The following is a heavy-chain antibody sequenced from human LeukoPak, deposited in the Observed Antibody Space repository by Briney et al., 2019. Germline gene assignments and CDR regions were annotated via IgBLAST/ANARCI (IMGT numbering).Heavy chain of an antibody. Sequence: PGGSLRLSCVASGFTFSDYPMHWVRQAPAKGLEWVTIISDGGSQKYYADSVKGRFTISRDNAENSMYLQMNNLRVEDTAVYYCARLAIRGIEFSNPEFDPWGQGTLVTVSS. J-gene: IGHJ5*02. D-gene: IGHD4-11*01. CDR2: ISDGGSQK. V-gene: IGHV3-30*04. CDR1: GFTFSDYP. CDR3: ARLAIRGIEFSNPEFDP.